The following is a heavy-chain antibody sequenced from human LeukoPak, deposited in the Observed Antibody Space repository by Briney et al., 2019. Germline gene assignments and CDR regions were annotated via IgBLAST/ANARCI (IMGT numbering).Heavy chain of an antibody. CDR3: ARGQFIAALDY. CDR1: GFTFSSYA. CDR2: ISYDGSNK. D-gene: IGHD6-6*01. J-gene: IGHJ4*02. Sequence: PGGSLRLSCAASGFTFSSYAMHWVRQAPGKGLEWVAVISYDGSNKYYADSVKGRFTISRDNSKNTLYLQMNSLRAEDTAVYYCARGQFIAALDYWGQGTLVTVSS. V-gene: IGHV3-30-3*01.